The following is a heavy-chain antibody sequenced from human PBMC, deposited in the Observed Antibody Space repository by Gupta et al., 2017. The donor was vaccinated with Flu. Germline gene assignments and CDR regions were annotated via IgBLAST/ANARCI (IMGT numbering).Heavy chain of an antibody. CDR3: ASHVDTVMVTGHFDC. Sequence: EVQLLESGGGLVQPGGSLRLSCAASGLTFTRDAMSWVRQAPGKGLEWVSTISASGGSTYYSDSVKGRFTISRDNSKNTLYLQMNSLRAADTAVYFCASHVDTVMVTGHFDCWGQGTLVTVSS. V-gene: IGHV3-23*01. CDR2: ISASGGST. D-gene: IGHD5-18*01. J-gene: IGHJ4*02. CDR1: GLTFTRDA.